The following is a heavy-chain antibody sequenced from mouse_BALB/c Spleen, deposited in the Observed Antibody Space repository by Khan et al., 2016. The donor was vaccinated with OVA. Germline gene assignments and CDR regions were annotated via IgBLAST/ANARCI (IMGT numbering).Heavy chain of an antibody. CDR3: ARVYGGDFDY. CDR1: GYSIASDYA. D-gene: IGHD1-1*01. Sequence: EVQLQEPGPGLVKPSQSLSLTCPVTGYSIASDYACNWIRQFPGNKLEWMGFISYSGNTNYNPSLKTRIPFTRDTTKDQFFLQFKSVNSEDTATEYCARVYGGDFDYWGQGTTLTVSS. CDR2: ISYSGNT. V-gene: IGHV3-2*02. J-gene: IGHJ2*01.